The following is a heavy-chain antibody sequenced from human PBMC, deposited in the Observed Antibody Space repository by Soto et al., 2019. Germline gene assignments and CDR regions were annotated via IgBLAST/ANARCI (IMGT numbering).Heavy chain of an antibody. V-gene: IGHV3-7*03. Sequence: GGSLRLSCAAPGFTFSSYWMSWVRQAPGKGLEWVANIKQDGSEKYYVDSVKGRFTISRDNAKNSLYLQMNSLRAEDTAVYYCAIDFGPYGDYGLNWGQGTLVTVSS. CDR3: AIDFGPYGDYGLN. CDR2: IKQDGSEK. CDR1: GFTFSSYW. J-gene: IGHJ4*02. D-gene: IGHD4-17*01.